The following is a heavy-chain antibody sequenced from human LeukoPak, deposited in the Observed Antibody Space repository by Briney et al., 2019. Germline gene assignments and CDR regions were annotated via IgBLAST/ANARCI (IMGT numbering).Heavy chain of an antibody. Sequence: GGSLRLSCAASKFLFRDYGMHWVRQAPGKVLEWVAFIRYDGSSEYYAESVKGRFTISRDNAKNTLYLQMNSLRADDTAVYFCAKDYSPSGYYFDYWGQGTLVTVSS. CDR3: AKDYSPSGYYFDY. V-gene: IGHV3-30*02. CDR1: KFLFRDYG. D-gene: IGHD2-21*01. J-gene: IGHJ4*02. CDR2: IRYDGSSE.